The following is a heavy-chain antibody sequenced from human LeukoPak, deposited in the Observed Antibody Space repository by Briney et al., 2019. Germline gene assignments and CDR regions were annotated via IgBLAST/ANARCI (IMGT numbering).Heavy chain of an antibody. CDR1: NGSISSAY. CDR3: ARLTTRPGGIRPLIMDY. D-gene: IGHD3-10*01. V-gene: IGHV4-59*01. CDR2: IFYSGST. J-gene: IGHJ4*02. Sequence: SETLSLTCTVSNGSISSAYWTWIRQPPGKGLEWIGYIFYSGSTKHNPSLTSRATISLDTSKNQFSLKLTSMTAADTAVYYCARLTTRPGGIRPLIMDYWGQGTLVTVSS.